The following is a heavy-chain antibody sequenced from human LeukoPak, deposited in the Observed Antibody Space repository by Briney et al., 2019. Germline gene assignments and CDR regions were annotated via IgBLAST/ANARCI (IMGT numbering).Heavy chain of an antibody. J-gene: IGHJ4*02. D-gene: IGHD6-19*01. Sequence: GGSLRLSCAASGFPFSSYWISWVRQAPGKGLEWVSVIYSGGSTYYADSVKGRFTISRDNSKNTLYLQMNSLRAEDTAVYYCATGYTSGTRIDYWGQGTLVTVSS. CDR1: GFPFSSYW. CDR2: IYSGGST. V-gene: IGHV3-53*01. CDR3: ATGYTSGTRIDY.